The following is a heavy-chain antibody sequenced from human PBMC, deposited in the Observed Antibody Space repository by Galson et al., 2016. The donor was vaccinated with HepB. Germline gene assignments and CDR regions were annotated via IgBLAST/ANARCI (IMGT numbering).Heavy chain of an antibody. V-gene: IGHV4-59*01. J-gene: IGHJ4*02. Sequence: EILSSTCSVAGGSITDYRWSLIRQPPGKGLEWIGYIHGSGRTDYNPSLKSRVTLSVDTSKNQFSLKLSTMTAADTAVYYCARSGTYYIFDFWGQGTLVTVSS. CDR2: IHGSGRT. D-gene: IGHD3-22*01. CDR1: GGSITDYR. CDR3: ARSGTYYIFDF.